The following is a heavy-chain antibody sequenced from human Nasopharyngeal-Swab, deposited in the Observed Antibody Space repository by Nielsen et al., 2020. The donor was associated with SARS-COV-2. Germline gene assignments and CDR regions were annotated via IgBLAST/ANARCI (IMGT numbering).Heavy chain of an antibody. J-gene: IGHJ4*02. CDR1: GGSISSYY. CDR3: ARDRAVVAATWFDY. D-gene: IGHD2-15*01. Sequence: SETLSLTCTVSGGSISSYYWSWIRQPAGKGLEWIGRIYTSGSTNYNPSLKSRVTMSVDTSKNQFSLKLSSVTAADTAVYYCARDRAVVAATWFDYWGQGTLVTVSS. CDR2: IYTSGST. V-gene: IGHV4-4*07.